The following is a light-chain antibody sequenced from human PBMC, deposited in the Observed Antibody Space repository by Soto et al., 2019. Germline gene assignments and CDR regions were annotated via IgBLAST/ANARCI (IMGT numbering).Light chain of an antibody. V-gene: IGLV2-23*02. CDR3: CSDAGSGIYV. CDR2: EVT. Sequence: QSVLTQPASVSGSPGQSITISCTGTSSDVGRYNFVSWYQQYPGKAPRVLINEVTKRPSGVSNRFSGSKSGNTAFLTISGLQAEDEADYYCCSDAGSGIYVFGTGTKLTVL. J-gene: IGLJ1*01. CDR1: SSDVGRYNF.